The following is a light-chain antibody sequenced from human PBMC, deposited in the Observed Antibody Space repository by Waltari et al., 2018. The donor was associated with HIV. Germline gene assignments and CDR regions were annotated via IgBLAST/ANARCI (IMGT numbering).Light chain of an antibody. CDR2: LGS. CDR3: AQPLQTPIT. J-gene: IGKJ5*01. CDR1: QSLLRSNGHNY. V-gene: IGKV2-28*01. Sequence: EIVMTQSPLSLPVTPGEPASISCRSTQSLLRSNGHNYLDWYVQKPGQSPQLLIYLGSQRASGVPDMFSGSGSGTDFTLEISGVEPDDVGVYYCAQPLQTPITFGQGTRLEMK.